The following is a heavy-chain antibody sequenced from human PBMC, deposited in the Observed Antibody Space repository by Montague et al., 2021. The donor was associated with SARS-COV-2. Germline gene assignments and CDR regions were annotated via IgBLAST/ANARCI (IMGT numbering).Heavy chain of an antibody. J-gene: IGHJ4*02. CDR1: GGSISDSNYL. V-gene: IGHV4-39*07. Sequence: SETLSLTCTVSGGSISDSNYLWGWIRQPPGKGLEWIGDIHYSGTYYNPSPRSRVTMSRDLSANQFSLRLRSVTAADTALYYCARSLISASGTGSNFDSWGQGTLVAVSS. D-gene: IGHD6-13*01. CDR2: IHYSGT. CDR3: ARSLISASGTGSNFDS.